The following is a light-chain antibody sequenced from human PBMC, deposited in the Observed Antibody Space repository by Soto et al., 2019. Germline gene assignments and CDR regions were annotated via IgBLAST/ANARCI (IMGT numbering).Light chain of an antibody. V-gene: IGKV1-5*03. CDR3: QQYKTYSRT. J-gene: IGKJ1*01. CDR2: KAS. CDR1: ESISSW. Sequence: DIHITQSPSTLSASVGDRVIITCRASESISSWLAWYQQKPGKAPKLLIYKASTLESGVPSRFSGSGSGTDFTLTISSLQPEDFAIYYCQQYKTYSRTFGQGTKVDIK.